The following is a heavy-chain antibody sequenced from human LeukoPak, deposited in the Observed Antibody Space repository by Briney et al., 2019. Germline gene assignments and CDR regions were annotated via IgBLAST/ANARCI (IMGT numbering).Heavy chain of an antibody. CDR2: ISSRCSYI. CDR1: GFTFSSYS. Sequence: GGSLRLSCAASGFTFSSYSMKWVRQAPGKGLEWVSSISSRCSYIYYAESVKGRFTISRDNAKNSLYLQMHSMRAAGTAVDYCASGWKRGDSFDYWGQGTLVTVSS. D-gene: IGHD1-1*01. V-gene: IGHV3-21*01. J-gene: IGHJ4*02. CDR3: ASGWKRGDSFDY.